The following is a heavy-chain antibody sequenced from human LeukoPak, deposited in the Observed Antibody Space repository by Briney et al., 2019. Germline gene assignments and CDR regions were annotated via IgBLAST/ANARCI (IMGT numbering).Heavy chain of an antibody. Sequence: SETLSLTCNVSGGSMSGFYWSWIRQTPGKGPEWIGYILYTGITRFNPSLKTRVNISPDTSKNQFSLKVTSVTAADTALYYCARLSSTLKAFDIWGLGTMVTVSS. CDR3: ARLSSTLKAFDI. CDR2: ILYTGIT. D-gene: IGHD5/OR15-5a*01. V-gene: IGHV4-59*08. CDR1: GGSMSGFY. J-gene: IGHJ3*02.